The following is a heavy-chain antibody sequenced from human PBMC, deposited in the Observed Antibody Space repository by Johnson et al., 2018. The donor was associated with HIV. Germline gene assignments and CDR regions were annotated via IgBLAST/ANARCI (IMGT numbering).Heavy chain of an antibody. V-gene: IGHV3-30*02. D-gene: IGHD3-22*01. CDR1: GFTFSSYG. J-gene: IGHJ3*02. CDR3: ARGITMIVVVAGAFDI. CDR2: IRYDGSNK. Sequence: QVQLVESGGGVVQPGGSLRLSCAASGFTFSSYGMHWVRQAPGKGLEWVAFIRYDGSNKYYADSVKGRFSISRDNSKNTVYLQMNSLRTEDTAVYYCARGITMIVVVAGAFDIWGQGTMVTVSS.